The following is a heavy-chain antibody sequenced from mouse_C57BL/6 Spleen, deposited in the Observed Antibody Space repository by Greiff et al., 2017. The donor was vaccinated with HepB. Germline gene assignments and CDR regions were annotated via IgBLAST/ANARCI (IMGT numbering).Heavy chain of an antibody. V-gene: IGHV1-63*01. Sequence: VQLQQSGAELVRPGTSVKMSCKASGYTFTNYWIGWAKQRPGHGLEWIGDIYPGGGYTNYNEKFKGKATLTADKSSSTAYMQFSSLTSEDSAIYYGARSEGEDAMDYWGQRTSVTVSS. CDR2: IYPGGGYT. J-gene: IGHJ4*01. CDR1: GYTFTNYW. CDR3: ARSEGEDAMDY.